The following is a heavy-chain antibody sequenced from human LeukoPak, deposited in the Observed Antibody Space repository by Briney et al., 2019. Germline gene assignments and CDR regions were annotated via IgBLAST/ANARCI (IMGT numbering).Heavy chain of an antibody. CDR1: GFTFSSYE. V-gene: IGHV3-21*05. Sequence: GGSLRLSCAASGFTFSSYEMNWVRQAPGKGLDWVSYITSSGAYIFYADSVKGRFTISRDNAKDSLYLQMNSLGPEDTAVYYCARDPYSGNYGNYYYYYMDVWGKGTTVTISS. CDR3: ARDPYSGNYGNYYYYYMDV. CDR2: ITSSGAYI. J-gene: IGHJ6*03. D-gene: IGHD1-26*01.